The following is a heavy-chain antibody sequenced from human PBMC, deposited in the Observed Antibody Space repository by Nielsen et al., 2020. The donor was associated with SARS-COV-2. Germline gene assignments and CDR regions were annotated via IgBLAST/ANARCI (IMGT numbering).Heavy chain of an antibody. J-gene: IGHJ4*02. CDR2: TYYRSKWYN. CDR3: ARDLDDGSGWLHYFDY. CDR1: GDSVSSSSAA. Sequence: SQTLSLTCAISGDSVSSSSAAWNWIRQSPSRGLEWLGRTYYRSKWYNDYAVSVKSRITINPDTSKNQFSLHLNSVTPEDTAVYYCARDLDDGSGWLHYFDYWGQGTLVTVSS. V-gene: IGHV6-1*01. D-gene: IGHD6-19*01.